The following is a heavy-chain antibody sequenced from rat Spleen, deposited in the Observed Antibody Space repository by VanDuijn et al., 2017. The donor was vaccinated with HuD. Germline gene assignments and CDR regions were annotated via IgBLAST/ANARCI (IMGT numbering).Heavy chain of an antibody. CDR3: TREDWHLDF. J-gene: IGHJ1*01. V-gene: IGHV2S54*01. CDR1: GFSLTDYS. Sequence: QVHLKESGPGLVQSSQTLSLTCTVSGFSLTDYSVHWVRQPPGKGLEWMGGIWGNGNTNYNSALKSRLSISRDTSKSLVFLKINSLQTEDTAIYYCTREDWHLDFWGPGTMVTVSS. CDR2: IWGNGNT.